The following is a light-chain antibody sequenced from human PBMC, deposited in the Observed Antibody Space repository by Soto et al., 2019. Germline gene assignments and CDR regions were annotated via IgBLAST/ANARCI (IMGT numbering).Light chain of an antibody. CDR2: KAS. J-gene: IGKJ4*01. V-gene: IGKV1-5*03. Sequence: DIQMTQSPSTLSASVGDRVTITCRASQSISTWLAWYQQKPGKAPNLLIFKASSLEGGVPSRFSGSGSGTEFTLTISSLQPDDFATYYCQQYKTYPTFGGGTKVEIK. CDR3: QQYKTYPT. CDR1: QSISTW.